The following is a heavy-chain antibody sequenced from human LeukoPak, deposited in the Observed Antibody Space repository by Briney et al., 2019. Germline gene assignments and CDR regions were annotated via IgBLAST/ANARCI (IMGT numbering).Heavy chain of an antibody. D-gene: IGHD3-16*01. Sequence: GRSLRLSCAASGFTFSSYAMHWVRQAPGKGLEWVAVISYDGSNKYYADSVKGRFTISRDNSKNTLYLQMNSLRAEDTAVYYCARVVVGSYVTYYYYGMDVWGQGTTVTVSS. CDR2: ISYDGSNK. J-gene: IGHJ6*02. CDR3: ARVVVGSYVTYYYYGMDV. V-gene: IGHV3-30-3*01. CDR1: GFTFSSYA.